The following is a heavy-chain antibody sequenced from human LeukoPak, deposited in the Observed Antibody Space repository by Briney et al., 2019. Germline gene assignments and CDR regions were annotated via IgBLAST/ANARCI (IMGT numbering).Heavy chain of an antibody. Sequence: SETLSLTCAVYGGSFSGYYWSWIRQPPGKGLEWIGEINHSGSTNYNPSLKSRVTISVDTSKNQFSLKLSSVTAADTAVYYCARLRAVAGTAKEGYFQHWGQGTLVTVSS. J-gene: IGHJ1*01. CDR2: INHSGST. CDR1: GGSFSGYY. CDR3: ARLRAVAGTAKEGYFQH. D-gene: IGHD6-19*01. V-gene: IGHV4-34*01.